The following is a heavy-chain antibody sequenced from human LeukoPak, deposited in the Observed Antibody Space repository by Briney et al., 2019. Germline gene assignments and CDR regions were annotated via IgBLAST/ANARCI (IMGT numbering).Heavy chain of an antibody. Sequence: SETLSLTCTVSGGSISSYYWSWIRQPAGKGLEWIGRIYTSGSTNYNPSLKSRVTMSVDTSKNQFSLKLSSVTAADTAVYYCARGGGTRVVVPAACFDYWGQGTLVTVSS. J-gene: IGHJ4*02. CDR2: IYTSGST. CDR3: ARGGGTRVVVPAACFDY. D-gene: IGHD2-2*01. CDR1: GGSISSYY. V-gene: IGHV4-4*07.